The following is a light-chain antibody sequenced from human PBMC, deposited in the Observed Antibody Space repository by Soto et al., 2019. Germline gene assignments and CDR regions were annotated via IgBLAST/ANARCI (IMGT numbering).Light chain of an antibody. CDR1: QSVSSSF. J-gene: IGKJ1*01. CDR3: QQYDSSPRT. CDR2: GAS. Sequence: DIVLTQSPGALSLATGERATLSCRASQSVSSSFLAWYQQKPGQAPRLLIYGASSRATGIPDRFSGSGSGTDFTLTISRLEPEDFAVYYCQQYDSSPRTFGQGTKVEIK. V-gene: IGKV3-20*01.